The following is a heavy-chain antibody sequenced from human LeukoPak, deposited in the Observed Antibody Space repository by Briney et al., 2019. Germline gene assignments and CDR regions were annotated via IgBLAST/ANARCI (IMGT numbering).Heavy chain of an antibody. CDR1: GYTFTSYD. CDR2: MNPNSGNT. V-gene: IGHV1-8*01. D-gene: IGHD3-22*01. CDR3: ARDFGYYYDSSGYQGVDY. J-gene: IGHJ4*02. Sequence: GASVKVSCKASGYTFTSYDINWVRQATGQGLEWMGWMNPNSGNTGYAQKFQGRVTMTRNTSISTAYMELNSLRAEDTAVYYCARDFGYYYDSSGYQGVDYWGQGTLVTVSS.